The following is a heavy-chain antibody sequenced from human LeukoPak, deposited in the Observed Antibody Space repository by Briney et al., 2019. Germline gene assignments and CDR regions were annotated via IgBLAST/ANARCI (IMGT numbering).Heavy chain of an antibody. CDR1: GYTFTGYY. Sequence: ASVKVYCKASGYTFTGYYMHWVRQAPGQGLEWMGWISPNSGGTNYAQKFQGRVTMTRDTSISTAYMELSRLRSYDTAVYYCAREAYDSGSFRTDYYYMDVWGKGTTVTISS. D-gene: IGHD3-10*01. V-gene: IGHV1-2*02. J-gene: IGHJ6*03. CDR2: ISPNSGGT. CDR3: AREAYDSGSFRTDYYYMDV.